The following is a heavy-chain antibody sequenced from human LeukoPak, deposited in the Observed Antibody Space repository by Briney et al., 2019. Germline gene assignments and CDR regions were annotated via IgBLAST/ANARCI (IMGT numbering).Heavy chain of an antibody. V-gene: IGHV1-2*02. CDR1: GYTFTSYA. D-gene: IGHD6-6*01. CDR2: INPNSGGT. Sequence: GASVKVSCKASGYTFTSYAMNWVRQAPGQGLEWMGWINPNSGGTNYAQKFQGRVTTTRDTSISTAYMELSRLRSDDTAVYYCARVTRPYKSSSSGAFDIWGQGTMVTVSS. CDR3: ARVTRPYKSSSSGAFDI. J-gene: IGHJ3*02.